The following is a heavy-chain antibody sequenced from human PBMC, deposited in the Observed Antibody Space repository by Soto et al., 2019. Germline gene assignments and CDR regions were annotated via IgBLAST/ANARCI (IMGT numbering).Heavy chain of an antibody. D-gene: IGHD1-1*01. V-gene: IGHV3-21*01. CDR2: SSSGSSYI. CDR3: AREFRWNDVDLDY. CDR1: GFTFNTDS. J-gene: IGHJ4*02. Sequence: PGGSLRLSCAASGFTFNTDSMNWGLQAPGKGLEGGSSSSSGSSYIYYAASLRGRFTVSIDNAKNSLWLQMTTLRAEDTAVYYCAREFRWNDVDLDYWGQGTLVTVSS.